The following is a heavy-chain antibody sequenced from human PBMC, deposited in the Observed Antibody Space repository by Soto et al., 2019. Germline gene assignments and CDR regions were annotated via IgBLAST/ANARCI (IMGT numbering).Heavy chain of an antibody. J-gene: IGHJ6*03. CDR2: IKQDGSEK. D-gene: IGHD1-1*01. CDR1: GFTFSSYW. Sequence: PGGSLRLSCAASGFTFSSYWMSWVRQAPGKGLEWVANIKQDGSEKYYVDSVKGRFTISRDNAKNSLYLQMNSLRAEDTAVYYCARGRGTTFFSYYYMDVWGKGTTVTVSS. V-gene: IGHV3-7*01. CDR3: ARGRGTTFFSYYYMDV.